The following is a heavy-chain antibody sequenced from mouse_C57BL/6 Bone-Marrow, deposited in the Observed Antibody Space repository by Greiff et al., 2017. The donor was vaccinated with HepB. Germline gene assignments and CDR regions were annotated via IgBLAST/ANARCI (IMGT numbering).Heavy chain of an antibody. CDR1: GFNIKDDY. J-gene: IGHJ4*01. CDR2: IDPENGDT. V-gene: IGHV14-4*01. CDR3: TTSTMVTTDAMDY. D-gene: IGHD2-2*01. Sequence: EVQLQQSGAELVRPGASVKLSCTASGFNIKDDYMHWVKQRPEQGLEWIGWIDPENGDTEYASKFQGKATITADTSSNTAYLQLSSLTSEDTAVYYCTTSTMVTTDAMDYWGQGTSVTVSS.